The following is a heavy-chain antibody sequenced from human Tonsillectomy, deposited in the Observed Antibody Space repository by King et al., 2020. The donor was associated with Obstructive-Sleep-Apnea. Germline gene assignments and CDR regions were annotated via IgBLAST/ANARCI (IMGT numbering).Heavy chain of an antibody. V-gene: IGHV3-30*04. CDR2: ISYDGSNK. CDR3: AREVARGYTYIDY. Sequence: QVQLVESGGGVVQPGRSLRLSCAASGFTFTGNAMHWVRQAPGKGLDWVAVISYDGSNKYYADSVKGRFTISRDTSKNTLYLQMNSLRAEDTAVYYCAREVARGYTYIDYWGQGTLVTVSS. CDR1: GFTFTGNA. D-gene: IGHD5-18*01. J-gene: IGHJ4*02.